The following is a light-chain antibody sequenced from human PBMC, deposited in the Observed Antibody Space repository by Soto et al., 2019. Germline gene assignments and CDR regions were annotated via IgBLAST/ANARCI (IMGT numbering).Light chain of an antibody. J-gene: IGLJ1*01. Sequence: SYELTQPPSVSVAPGQTATITCGGNNTGSKSVHWYQQKPGQAPVLVVYEDSGRPSGIPERFSGSNSGNTATLTISRVEAVDEADYYCQGWDSSSDHRVFGTGTKLTVL. CDR2: EDS. V-gene: IGLV3-21*02. CDR1: NTGSKS. CDR3: QGWDSSSDHRV.